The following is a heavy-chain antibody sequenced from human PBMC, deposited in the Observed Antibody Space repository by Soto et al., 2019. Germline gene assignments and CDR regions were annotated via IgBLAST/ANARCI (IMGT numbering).Heavy chain of an antibody. D-gene: IGHD3-22*01. CDR1: GFTFSSYW. CDR3: ARDLSNYDSSG. CDR2: IKQDGSEK. Sequence: GGSLRLSCAASGFTFSSYWMSWVRQAPGKGLEWVANIKQDGSEKYYVDSVKGRSTISRDNAKNSLYLQMNSLRAEDTAVYYCARDLSNYDSSGWGQGTLVTVSS. J-gene: IGHJ4*02. V-gene: IGHV3-7*03.